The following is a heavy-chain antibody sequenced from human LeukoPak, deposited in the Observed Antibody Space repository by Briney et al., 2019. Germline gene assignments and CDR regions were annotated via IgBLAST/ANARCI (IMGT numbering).Heavy chain of an antibody. CDR1: GFTVSSNY. J-gene: IGHJ4*02. CDR2: LSGSGDST. Sequence: SGGSLRLSCAASGFTVSSNYMSWVRQAPGKGLEWVSPLSGSGDSTYYADSVKGRFTISRDNSKNTLYLQMNRLRAEVTAVYYCAKDRGGGYSYGYCDYWGQGTLVTVSS. D-gene: IGHD5-18*01. CDR3: AKDRGGGYSYGYCDY. V-gene: IGHV3-23*01.